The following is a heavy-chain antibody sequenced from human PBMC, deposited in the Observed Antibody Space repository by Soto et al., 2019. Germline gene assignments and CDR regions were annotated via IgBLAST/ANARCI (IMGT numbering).Heavy chain of an antibody. J-gene: IGHJ3*02. D-gene: IGHD2-2*01. CDR3: AKGGGVVVPAERAFDI. Sequence: ASVKVSCKASGGTFSSYAISWVRQAPGQGLEWMGWMNPNSGNTGYAQKFQGRVTMTRNTSISTAYMELSSLRSEDTAVYYCAKGGGVVVPAERAFDIWGQGTMVTVSS. CDR1: GGTFSSYA. CDR2: MNPNSGNT. V-gene: IGHV1-8*02.